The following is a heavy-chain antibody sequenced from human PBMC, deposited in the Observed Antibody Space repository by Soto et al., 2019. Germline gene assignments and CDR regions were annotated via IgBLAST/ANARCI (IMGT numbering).Heavy chain of an antibody. D-gene: IGHD5-12*01. Sequence: SETLSLTCTVSGGSLFGDYCTWIRQPAGGGLEWIGRINSDGNTNYSPSLKSRVTMSVEPSRKHFSLNVTSVTAADRASYFCARARRLANWLHPWGEGMHVTVSS. CDR3: ARARRLANWLHP. CDR1: GGSLFGDY. J-gene: IGHJ5*02. V-gene: IGHV4-4*07. CDR2: INSDGNT.